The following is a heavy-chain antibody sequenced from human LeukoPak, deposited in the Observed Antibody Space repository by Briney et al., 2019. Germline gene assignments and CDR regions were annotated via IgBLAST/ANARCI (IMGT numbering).Heavy chain of an antibody. D-gene: IGHD4-17*01. CDR1: GGSINSGSYY. V-gene: IGHV4-61*02. CDR2: IYTSGST. Sequence: SETLSLTCTVSGGSINSGSYYWRWLRQPAGKGLEWIGRIYTSGSTNYNPSLKSRVTISVDTSKNQFSLKLSSVTAADTAVYYCARDRGTVISDYWGQGTLVTVSS. CDR3: ARDRGTVISDY. J-gene: IGHJ4*02.